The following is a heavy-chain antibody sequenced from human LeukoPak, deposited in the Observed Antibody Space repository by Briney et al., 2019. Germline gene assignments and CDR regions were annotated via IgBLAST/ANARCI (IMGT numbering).Heavy chain of an antibody. CDR2: INPSGGST. J-gene: IGHJ4*02. CDR3: ARLTAVDTAMASTDY. CDR1: GYTFTSYY. D-gene: IGHD5-18*01. V-gene: IGHV1-46*01. Sequence: GASVKVSCKASGYTFTSYYMHWVRQAPGQGLEWMGIINPSGGSTSYAQKFQGRVTMTRDTSTSTVYMELSSLRSEDTAVYYCARLTAVDTAMASTDYWGREPWSPSPQ.